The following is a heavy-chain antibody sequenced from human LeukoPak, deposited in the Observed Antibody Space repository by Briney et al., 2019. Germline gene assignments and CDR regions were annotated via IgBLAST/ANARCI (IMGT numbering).Heavy chain of an antibody. Sequence: PSETLSLTCAVYGGFFSGYYWSWIRQPPGKGLEWIGEINHSGSTNYNPSLKSRVTISVDTSKNQFSLKLSSVTAADTAVYYCARGRGSIAARRPWNWFDPWGQGTLVTVSS. CDR1: GGFFSGYY. CDR3: ARGRGSIAARRPWNWFDP. V-gene: IGHV4-34*01. J-gene: IGHJ5*02. CDR2: INHSGST. D-gene: IGHD6-6*01.